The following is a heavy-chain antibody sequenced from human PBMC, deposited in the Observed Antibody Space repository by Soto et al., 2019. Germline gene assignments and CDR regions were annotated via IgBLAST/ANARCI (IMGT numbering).Heavy chain of an antibody. CDR1: GFTFRDYY. J-gene: IGHJ6*02. Sequence: QVQLVESGGGLVRPGGSLRLSCEASGFTFRDYYMTWFRQAPGKGLEWLSHIDSSTKYTNYADSVKGRFTISRDNAKNSLYLQMNXXXXXXXXXXXXAREYYYTMDVWGQGTMVTVSS. V-gene: IGHV3-11*05. CDR3: AREYYYTMDV. CDR2: IDSSTKYT.